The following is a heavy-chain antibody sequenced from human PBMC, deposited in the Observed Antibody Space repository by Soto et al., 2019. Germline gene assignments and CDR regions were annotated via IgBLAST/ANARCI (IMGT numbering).Heavy chain of an antibody. V-gene: IGHV3-48*02. Sequence: VQLVESGGGLVQPGGSLRLSCAASGLTFSSYSMNWVRQAPGKGLEWVSYISSSSSTIYYADSVKGRFTISRDNAKNSLYLQMNSLRDEDTAVYYCARDRGPHYYYGMDVWGQGTTVTVSS. J-gene: IGHJ6*02. CDR2: ISSSSSTI. CDR1: GLTFSSYS. D-gene: IGHD6-25*01. CDR3: ARDRGPHYYYGMDV.